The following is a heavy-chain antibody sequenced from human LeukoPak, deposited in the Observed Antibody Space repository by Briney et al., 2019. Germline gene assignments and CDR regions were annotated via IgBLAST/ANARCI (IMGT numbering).Heavy chain of an antibody. CDR3: AKVHSRYSNYGEIDY. J-gene: IGHJ4*02. V-gene: IGHV3-9*01. CDR1: GFTFDDYA. Sequence: AGGSLRLSCAASGFTFDDYAMHWVRQAPGKGLEWVSGISWNSGSIGYADSVKGRFTISRDNAKNSLYLQVNSLRAEDTALYYCAKVHSRYSNYGEIDYWGQGTLVTVSS. D-gene: IGHD4-11*01. CDR2: ISWNSGSI.